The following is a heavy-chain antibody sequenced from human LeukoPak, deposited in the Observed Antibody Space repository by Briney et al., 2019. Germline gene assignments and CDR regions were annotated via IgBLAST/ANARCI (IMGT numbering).Heavy chain of an antibody. CDR2: IWYDGSNK. J-gene: IGHJ4*02. V-gene: IGHV3-33*01. CDR3: ARGVDYSNHVDY. D-gene: IGHD4-11*01. Sequence: PGGSLTLSCAASGFTFSSYGMHWVRQAPGKGLEWVAVIWYDGSNKYYADSVKGRFTISRDNSKNTLYLQMNSLRAEDTAVYYCARGVDYSNHVDYWGQGTLVTVSS. CDR1: GFTFSSYG.